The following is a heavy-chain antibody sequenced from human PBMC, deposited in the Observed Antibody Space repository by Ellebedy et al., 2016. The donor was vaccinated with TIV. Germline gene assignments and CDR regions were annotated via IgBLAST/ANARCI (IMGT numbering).Heavy chain of an antibody. D-gene: IGHD1-1*01. Sequence: GESLKISCKGSGYSFTNYWIGWVRQRPGEGLEWMGITYPGDSDTRYSPSFQGQVTVSADKSINTAYLQWGGLKASDTAIYYCARLRAAIPGTRHLGWYFDVWGRGTLVTVSS. CDR2: TYPGDSDT. CDR3: ARLRAAIPGTRHLGWYFDV. V-gene: IGHV5-51*01. CDR1: GYSFTNYW. J-gene: IGHJ2*01.